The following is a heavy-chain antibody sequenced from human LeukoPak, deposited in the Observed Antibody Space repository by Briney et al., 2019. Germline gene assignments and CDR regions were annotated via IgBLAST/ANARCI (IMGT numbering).Heavy chain of an antibody. CDR3: AQTTGWPGFDF. Sequence: SETLSLTCSASGASTSSRYWSWIRQFPGGTLEWIGHIYNAKNTKYNPSLTSRVTISVDTSRNQFSLSLTSLTTTDTAIYYCAQTTGWPGFDFWGPGALVTVSS. J-gene: IGHJ4*02. CDR2: IYNAKNT. V-gene: IGHV4-59*08. D-gene: IGHD6-19*01. CDR1: GASTSSRY.